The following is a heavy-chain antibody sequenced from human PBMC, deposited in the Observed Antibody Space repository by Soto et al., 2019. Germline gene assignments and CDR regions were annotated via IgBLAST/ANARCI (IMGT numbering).Heavy chain of an antibody. Sequence: SXTLSLTCAISGDSVSSNSAAWNWIRQSPSRGLEWLGRTYYRSRWYNDYAVSVRSRITVNADTSKNQFSLHLSSVTPDDTAVXXXXXXXXXXXXXMDVWDKGTTVPVSS. CDR1: GDSVSSNSAA. CDR2: TYYRSRWYN. V-gene: IGHV6-1*01. CDR3: XXXXXXXXXXMDV. J-gene: IGHJ6*03.